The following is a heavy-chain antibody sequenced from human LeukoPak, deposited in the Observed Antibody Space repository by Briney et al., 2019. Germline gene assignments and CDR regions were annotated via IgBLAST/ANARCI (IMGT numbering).Heavy chain of an antibody. CDR1: GFTFSSYE. D-gene: IGHD1-26*01. CDR3: ASPSGSYSYYYYGMDV. J-gene: IGHJ6*02. V-gene: IGHV3-48*03. Sequence: GGSLRLSCAASGFTFSSYEMNWVRQAPGKGLEWVSYISSSGSTIYYADSVKGRFTISRDNAKNSLYLQMNSLRAEDAAVYYCASPSGSYSYYYYGMDVWGQGTTVTVSS. CDR2: ISSSGSTI.